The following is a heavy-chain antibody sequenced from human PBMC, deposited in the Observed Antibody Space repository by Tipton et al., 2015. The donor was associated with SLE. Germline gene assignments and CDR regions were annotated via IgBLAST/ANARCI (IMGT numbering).Heavy chain of an antibody. CDR3: ARPLTVVTTIEYYFDY. CDR2: INSDGSST. V-gene: IGHV3-74*01. J-gene: IGHJ4*02. D-gene: IGHD4-23*01. CDR1: GFAFSSYW. Sequence: GSLRLSCAASGFAFSSYWMHWVRQAPGKGLAWVSRINSDGSSTVYADSVKGRFTISRDNAKNTLYLQMNSLRAEGTAVYYCARPLTVVTTIEYYFDYWGQGTPVTVSS.